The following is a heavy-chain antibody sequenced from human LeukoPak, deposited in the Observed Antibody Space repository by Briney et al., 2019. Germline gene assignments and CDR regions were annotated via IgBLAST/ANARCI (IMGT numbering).Heavy chain of an antibody. J-gene: IGHJ4*02. D-gene: IGHD3-10*01. CDR3: ARGGSFVEY. Sequence: PGRSLRLSCAASGFTFSSYAMHWVRQAPGKGLEWVAVISYDGSNKYYADSVKGRFTISRDNSKNTLYLQMNSLRAEDTAVYYCARGGSFVEYWGQGTLVSVSS. CDR1: GFTFSSYA. V-gene: IGHV3-30*04. CDR2: ISYDGSNK.